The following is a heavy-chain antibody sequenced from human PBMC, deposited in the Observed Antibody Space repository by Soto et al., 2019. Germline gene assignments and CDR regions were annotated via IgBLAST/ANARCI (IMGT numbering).Heavy chain of an antibody. CDR2: INHSGST. J-gene: IGHJ6*02. V-gene: IGHV4-34*01. Sequence: PSETLSLTCAVYGGSFSGYYWSWIRQPPGKGLEWIGEINHSGSTNYNPSLKSRVTISVDTSKNQFSLKLSSVTAADTAVYYCARAYSSSLFGMDVWGQGTTVTVSS. D-gene: IGHD6-13*01. CDR1: GGSFSGYY. CDR3: ARAYSSSLFGMDV.